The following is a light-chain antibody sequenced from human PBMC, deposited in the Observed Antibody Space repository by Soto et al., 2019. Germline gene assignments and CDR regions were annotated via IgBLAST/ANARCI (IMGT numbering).Light chain of an antibody. V-gene: IGKV1-5*03. Sequence: DIQMTQSPSSVSASVGDRVTITFRASQTISSWLAWYQQKPGKAPKLLIYKASSLESGVPSRFSGSGSGTEFTLTISSLQPDDFATYYCQQYNSYPWTFAQGTKV. CDR3: QQYNSYPWT. J-gene: IGKJ1*01. CDR1: QTISSW. CDR2: KAS.